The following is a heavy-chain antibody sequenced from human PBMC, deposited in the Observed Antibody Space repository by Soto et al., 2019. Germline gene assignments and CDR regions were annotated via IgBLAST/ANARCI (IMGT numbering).Heavy chain of an antibody. D-gene: IGHD3-22*01. Sequence: PGGSLRLSCAASGFTFSSYGMHWVRQAPGKGLEWVAVIWYDGSNKYYADSVKGRFTISRDNSKNTLYLQMNSLRAEDTAVYYCARSGPPEYYYDSSGYTHWGQGTLVTVSS. CDR1: GFTFSSYG. J-gene: IGHJ4*02. CDR2: IWYDGSNK. V-gene: IGHV3-33*01. CDR3: ARSGPPEYYYDSSGYTH.